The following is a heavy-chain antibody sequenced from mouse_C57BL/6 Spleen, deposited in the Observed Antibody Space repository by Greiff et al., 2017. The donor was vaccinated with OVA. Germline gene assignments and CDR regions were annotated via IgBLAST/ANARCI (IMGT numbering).Heavy chain of an antibody. CDR3: VVYYYGSSDY. CDR1: GYTFTSYW. D-gene: IGHD1-1*01. J-gene: IGHJ2*01. Sequence: QVQLQQPGAELVKPGASVKLSCKASGYTFTSYWMQWVKQRPGQGLEWIGEIDPSDSYTNYNQKFKGKATLTVDTSSSTAYMQLSSLTSEDSSVYYCVVYYYGSSDYWGQGTTLTVSS. V-gene: IGHV1-50*01. CDR2: IDPSDSYT.